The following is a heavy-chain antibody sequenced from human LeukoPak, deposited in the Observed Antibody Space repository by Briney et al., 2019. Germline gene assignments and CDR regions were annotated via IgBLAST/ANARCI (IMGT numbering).Heavy chain of an antibody. Sequence: GGSLRLFCAASGFTFSDYWMHWVRQAPGKGLEWVSAISGSGGSTYYADSVKGRFTISRDNSKNTLYLQMNSLRAEDTAVYYCAKSTVVVVAAHYFDYWGQGTLVTVSS. CDR2: ISGSGGST. V-gene: IGHV3-23*01. CDR3: AKSTVVVVAAHYFDY. D-gene: IGHD2-15*01. CDR1: GFTFSDYW. J-gene: IGHJ4*02.